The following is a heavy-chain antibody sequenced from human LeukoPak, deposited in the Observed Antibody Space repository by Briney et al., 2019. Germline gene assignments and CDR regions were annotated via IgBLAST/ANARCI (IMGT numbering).Heavy chain of an antibody. CDR2: ISGSGDNT. J-gene: IGHJ4*02. Sequence: GGSLRLSCAASGFTFSTFVMTWVRQAPGKGLEWVSSISGSGDNTHYADSVKGRFTISRDNSNNTLYLQMNSLRAEDTAIYYCAKDGGYFHFDYWGQGTLVTVSS. V-gene: IGHV3-23*01. CDR3: AKDGGYFHFDY. CDR1: GFTFSTFV. D-gene: IGHD1-26*01.